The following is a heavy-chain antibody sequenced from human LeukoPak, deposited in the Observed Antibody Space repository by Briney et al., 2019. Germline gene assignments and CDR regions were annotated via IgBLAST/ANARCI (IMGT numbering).Heavy chain of an antibody. CDR1: GFTFSTYS. V-gene: IGHV3-30-3*01. CDR3: ARGSPNFSAWYFDY. J-gene: IGHJ4*02. Sequence: GSLRLSCAAAGFTFSTYSIHWVRQAPGKGLEWVALISYDGTNKYYAGSVKGRSSISRDNSKNTLFLQINSLTPEDTAVYYCARGSPNFSAWYFDYWGQGTLVTVSS. D-gene: IGHD1-1*01. CDR2: ISYDGTNK.